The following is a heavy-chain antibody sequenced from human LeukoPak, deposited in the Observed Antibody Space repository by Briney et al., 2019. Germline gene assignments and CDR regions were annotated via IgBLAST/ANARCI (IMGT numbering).Heavy chain of an antibody. J-gene: IGHJ4*02. CDR2: IHYSGST. CDR1: GGSISRDY. D-gene: IGHD5-24*01. Sequence: SETLSLTCTVSGGSISRDYWSWIRQPPGKGLEWIGDIHYSGSTSYNPSLKSRVTISVDTSKSQFSLKLSSVTAADTAVYYCARDAEMATPYSYVLDVWGQGTLVTVSS. V-gene: IGHV4-59*01. CDR3: ARDAEMATPYSYVLDV.